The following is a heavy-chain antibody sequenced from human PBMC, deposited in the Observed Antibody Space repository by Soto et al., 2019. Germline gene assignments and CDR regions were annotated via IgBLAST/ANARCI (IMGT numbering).Heavy chain of an antibody. J-gene: IGHJ2*01. D-gene: IGHD2-15*01. CDR2: IIPILGIA. V-gene: IGHV1-69*02. Sequence: QVQLVQSGAEVKKPGSSVKVSCKASGGTFSSYTISWVRQAPGQGLEWMGRIIPILGIANYAQKFQGRVTITADKSTCTAYMELSSLRSEDTAVYYCARGQEGSKWWSWYFDLWGRGTLVTVSS. CDR3: ARGQEGSKWWSWYFDL. CDR1: GGTFSSYT.